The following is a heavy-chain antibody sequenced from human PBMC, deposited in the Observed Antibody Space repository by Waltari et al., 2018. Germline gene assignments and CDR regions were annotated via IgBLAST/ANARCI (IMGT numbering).Heavy chain of an antibody. CDR2: LMGSGSTI. J-gene: IGHJ4*02. V-gene: IGHV3-48*03. Sequence: EVQLVESGGGLVQPGGSLRLSCAASGFTFSSYEMNWVRQAPGKGREWVSSLMGSGSTIYYADTVMGRLNISRDNAKNSLYLQMNSLRAEDTAVYYCARDETDWGQGTLVTVSS. CDR3: ARDETD. D-gene: IGHD1-1*01. CDR1: GFTFSSYE.